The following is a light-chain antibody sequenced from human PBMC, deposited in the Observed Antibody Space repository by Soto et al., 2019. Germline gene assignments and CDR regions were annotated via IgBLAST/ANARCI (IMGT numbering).Light chain of an antibody. CDR1: ESVSNN. Sequence: EIVMTQSPATLSVSPGERATLSCRPSESVSNNLAWYQQKPGQAPRLLIYGAFIRATDIPASFSGSGSGTEFTLTISSLQSEDFAVYYCQQYNNWPRTFGQGTKV. CDR2: GAF. CDR3: QQYNNWPRT. V-gene: IGKV3-15*01. J-gene: IGKJ1*01.